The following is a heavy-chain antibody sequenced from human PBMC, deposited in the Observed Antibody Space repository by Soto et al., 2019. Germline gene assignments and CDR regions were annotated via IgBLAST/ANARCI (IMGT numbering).Heavy chain of an antibody. D-gene: IGHD2-2*01. CDR3: ARGYCSSTSCFDP. CDR2: IYYSGST. V-gene: IGHV4-31*03. Sequence: QVQLQESGPGLVKPSQTLSLTCTVSGGSISSGGYYWSWIRQHPGKGLEWIGYIYYSGSTNYNPSLKSRVTISVDTSKNQFSLKLSFVTAADTAVYYCARGYCSSTSCFDPWGQGTLVTVSS. J-gene: IGHJ5*02. CDR1: GGSISSGGYY.